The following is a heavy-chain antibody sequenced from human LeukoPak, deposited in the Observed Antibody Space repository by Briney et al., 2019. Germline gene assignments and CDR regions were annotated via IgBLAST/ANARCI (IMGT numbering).Heavy chain of an antibody. V-gene: IGHV3-23*01. CDR1: GFTFSSYA. CDR3: AKDRTGSSGSYYDLDY. Sequence: GGSLRLSCAASGFTFSSYAMSWVRQAPEKGLEWVSVISGSGGSTYYADSVKGRFTISRDNSKNTLYLQMNSLRAEDTAVYYCAKDRTGSSGSYYDLDYWGQGTLVTVSS. CDR2: ISGSGGST. D-gene: IGHD3-22*01. J-gene: IGHJ4*02.